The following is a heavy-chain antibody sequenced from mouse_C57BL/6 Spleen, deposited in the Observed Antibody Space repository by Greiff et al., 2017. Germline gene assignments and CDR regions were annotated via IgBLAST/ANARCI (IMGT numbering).Heavy chain of an antibody. CDR3: ERVADYCSRHLYYAMDY. CDR2: IDPNSGGT. Sequence: QVQLKQPGAELVKPGASVKLSCKASGYTFTSYWMHWVKQRPGRGLEWIGRIDPNSGGTKYNEKFKSKATLTVDKPSSTAYMQLSSLTSEDSAVYYGERVADYCSRHLYYAMDYWGQGTSVTVSS. CDR1: GYTFTSYW. J-gene: IGHJ4*01. V-gene: IGHV1-72*01. D-gene: IGHD1-1*01.